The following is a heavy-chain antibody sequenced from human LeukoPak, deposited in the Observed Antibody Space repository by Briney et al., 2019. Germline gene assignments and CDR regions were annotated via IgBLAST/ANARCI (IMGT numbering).Heavy chain of an antibody. CDR1: GFTFSRYE. CDR3: VRDRYYNMDV. V-gene: IGHV3-48*03. J-gene: IGHJ6*02. CDR2: ISGSGDTI. Sequence: GGSLRLSCAASGFTFSRYEMNWVRQAPGKGLEWISYISGSGDTIYYADSVKGRFTISRDNAKNALYLQMNSLRAEDTAVYYCVRDRYYNMDVWGQGTTVTVSS.